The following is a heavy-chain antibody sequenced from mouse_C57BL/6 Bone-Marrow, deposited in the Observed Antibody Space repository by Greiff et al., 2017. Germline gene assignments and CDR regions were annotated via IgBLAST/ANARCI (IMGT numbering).Heavy chain of an antibody. D-gene: IGHD3-1*01. Sequence: VQLQQSGAELARPGASVKLSCKASGYTFTSYGISWVKQRTGQGLEWIGEIYPRSGNTYYNEKFKGKATLTADKSSSTAYMELRSLTSEASAVYFCARSGPPWYFDVWGTGTTVTVSS. CDR3: ARSGPPWYFDV. J-gene: IGHJ1*03. V-gene: IGHV1-81*01. CDR2: IYPRSGNT. CDR1: GYTFTSYG.